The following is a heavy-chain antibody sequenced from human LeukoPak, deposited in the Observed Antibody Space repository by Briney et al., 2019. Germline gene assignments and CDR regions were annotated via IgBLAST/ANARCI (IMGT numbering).Heavy chain of an antibody. D-gene: IGHD3-16*01. CDR1: GYSFTNYW. V-gene: IGHV5-51*01. Sequence: GESLKISCKGSGYSFTNYWIGWVRQMPGKGLEWMGIIYPGDSDIRYSPSFQGQVTISADKPISTAYLQCSSLKGSDTAMYYCARGRGRQATDAFDIWGQGTMVTVSS. J-gene: IGHJ3*02. CDR2: IYPGDSDI. CDR3: ARGRGRQATDAFDI.